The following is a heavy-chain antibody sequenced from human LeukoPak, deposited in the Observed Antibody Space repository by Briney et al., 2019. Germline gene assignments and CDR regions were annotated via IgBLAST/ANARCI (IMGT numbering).Heavy chain of an antibody. J-gene: IGHJ4*02. CDR3: ARDDSRHAYYYDSSGYYYGDDY. V-gene: IGHV1-2*02. D-gene: IGHD3-22*01. CDR2: INPNSGGT. Sequence: ASVKVSCKASGYTFTGYYMHWVRQAPGQGLEWMGWINPNSGGTNYAQKFQGRVTMTRDTSISTAYMELSRLRSDDTAVYYCARDDSRHAYYYDSSGYYYGDDYWGQGTLVTVSS. CDR1: GYTFTGYY.